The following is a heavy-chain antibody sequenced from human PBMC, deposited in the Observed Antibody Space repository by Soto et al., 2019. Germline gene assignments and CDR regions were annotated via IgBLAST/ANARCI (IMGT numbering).Heavy chain of an antibody. CDR1: GDSVSSNSAA. Sequence: QSQTLSLTCAISGDSVSSNSAAWNWIRQSPSRGLEWLGRTYYRSKWYNDYAVSVKSRITINPDTSKNQFSLQLNSVTPEDTAVYYCARARGDYGSGSYYHYYYYYGMDVWGQGTTVTVSS. CDR2: TYYRSKWYN. D-gene: IGHD3-10*01. CDR3: ARARGDYGSGSYYHYYYYYGMDV. J-gene: IGHJ6*02. V-gene: IGHV6-1*01.